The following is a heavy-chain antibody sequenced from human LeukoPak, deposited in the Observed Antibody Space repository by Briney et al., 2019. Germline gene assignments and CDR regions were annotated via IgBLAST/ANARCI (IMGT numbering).Heavy chain of an antibody. J-gene: IGHJ3*02. CDR1: GFSFSSYA. Sequence: TGGSLRLSCAASGFSFSSYAMSWVRQAPGKGLEWVSGISGSGASTYYADAVKGRFTISKDNSKNTVYLQMNSLRAEDTAVYYCARDPGDYVGNDAFDIWGQGTMVTVSS. CDR2: ISGSGAST. CDR3: ARDPGDYVGNDAFDI. D-gene: IGHD4-17*01. V-gene: IGHV3-23*01.